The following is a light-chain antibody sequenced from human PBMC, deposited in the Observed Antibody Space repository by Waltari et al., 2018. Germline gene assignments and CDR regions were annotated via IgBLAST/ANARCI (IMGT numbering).Light chain of an antibody. CDR1: QGINNY. J-gene: IGKJ2*01. CDR3: QKCFSAPYT. Sequence: DIQMTQSPSSLSASVGDRVTITCRASQGINNYLAWYQQRAGKAPKVLIYAASIFQSGVPSRFSGSGSGTDFTLTISSLQPEDVATYYCQKCFSAPYTFGQGTKLEI. CDR2: AAS. V-gene: IGKV1-27*01.